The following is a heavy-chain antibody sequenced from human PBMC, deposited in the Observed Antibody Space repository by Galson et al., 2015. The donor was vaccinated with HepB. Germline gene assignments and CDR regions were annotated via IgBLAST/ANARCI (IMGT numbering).Heavy chain of an antibody. D-gene: IGHD3-3*01. CDR2: INHSGST. CDR3: RVAGRLDY. CDR1: GGSFSGYY. V-gene: IGHV4-34*01. Sequence: ETLSLTCAVYGGSFSGYYWSWIRQPPGKGLEWIGEINHSGSTNYNPSLKSRVTISVDTSKNQFSLKLSSVTAADTAVYYCRVAGRLDYWGQGTLVTVSS. J-gene: IGHJ4*02.